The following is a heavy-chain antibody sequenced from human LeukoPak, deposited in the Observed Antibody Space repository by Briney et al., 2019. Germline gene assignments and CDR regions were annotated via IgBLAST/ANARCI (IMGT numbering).Heavy chain of an antibody. CDR3: AKVGFVWGSYRYIAYFDY. Sequence: ASVKVSCKASGYTFTGYYMHWVRQAPGQGLEWMGWINPNSGGTDYAQKFQGRVTMTRDTSISTAYMELSRLRSDDTALYYCAKVGFVWGSYRYIAYFDYWGQGTLVTVSS. V-gene: IGHV1-2*02. J-gene: IGHJ4*02. CDR2: INPNSGGT. D-gene: IGHD3-16*02. CDR1: GYTFTGYY.